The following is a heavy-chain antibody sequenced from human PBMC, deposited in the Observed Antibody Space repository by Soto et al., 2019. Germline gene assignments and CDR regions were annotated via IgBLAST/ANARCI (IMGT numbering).Heavy chain of an antibody. CDR1: GGTFSSYA. D-gene: IGHD3-3*01. CDR3: ARADEYDPSSFDY. Sequence: SVKVSCKTSGGTFSSYAISWVRQAPGQGLEWMGGIIPMFGTANYAQKLQGRVTITADESTSTAYMELSSLRSEDTAVYYCARADEYDPSSFDYWGQGTLVTVSS. V-gene: IGHV1-69*13. J-gene: IGHJ4*02. CDR2: IIPMFGTA.